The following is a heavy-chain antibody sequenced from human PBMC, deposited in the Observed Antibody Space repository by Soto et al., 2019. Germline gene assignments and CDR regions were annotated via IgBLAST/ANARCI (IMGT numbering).Heavy chain of an antibody. D-gene: IGHD1-26*01. Sequence: SEALSLTFTVSGGSISSYYWSWIRQPPGKGLEWIGYIYYSGSTNYNPSLKSRVTISVDTSKNQFSLKLSSVTAADTAVYYCARAAGASIYYYYYGMDVWGQGTTVTVSS. CDR1: GGSISSYY. J-gene: IGHJ6*02. CDR2: IYYSGST. V-gene: IGHV4-59*01. CDR3: ARAAGASIYYYYYGMDV.